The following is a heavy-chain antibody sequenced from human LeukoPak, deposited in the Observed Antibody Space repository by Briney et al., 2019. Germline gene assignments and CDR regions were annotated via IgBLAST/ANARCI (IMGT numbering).Heavy chain of an antibody. CDR2: IYPGDSDT. V-gene: IGHV5-51*01. J-gene: IGHJ4*02. Sequence: GESLKISCQGSGYSFSTYWITWVRQMPGKGLEWMGIIYPGDSDTRYSPSFQGQVTISADKSISTAYLQWSSLKASDTAMYYCARRSPWRQVDYWGQGTLVTVSS. CDR1: GYSFSTYW. CDR3: ARRSPWRQVDY.